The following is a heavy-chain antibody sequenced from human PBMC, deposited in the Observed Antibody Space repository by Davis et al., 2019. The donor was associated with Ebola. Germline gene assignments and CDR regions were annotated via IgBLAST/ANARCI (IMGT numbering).Heavy chain of an antibody. CDR1: GYTFTGYY. CDR3: ARSPWVRGVIGYYYYYMDV. V-gene: IGHV1-2*04. CDR2: INPNSGGT. J-gene: IGHJ6*03. D-gene: IGHD3-10*01. Sequence: ASVKVSCKASGYTFTGYYMHWVRQAPGQGLEWMGWINPNSGGTNYAQKFQGWVTITRDTSASTAYMELSSMRSEDTAVYYCARSPWVRGVIGYYYYYMDVWGKGTTVTGSS.